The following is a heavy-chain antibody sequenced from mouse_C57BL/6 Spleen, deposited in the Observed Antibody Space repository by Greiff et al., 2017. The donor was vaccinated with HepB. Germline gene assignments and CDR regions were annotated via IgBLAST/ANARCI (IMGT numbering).Heavy chain of an antibody. J-gene: IGHJ4*01. Sequence: QVQLQQPGAELVKPGASVKLSCKASGYTFTSYCMHWVKQRPGQGLEWIGMIHPNSGSTNYNEKFKSKATLTVDKSSSTAYMQLSSLTSEDSAVYYCALLLLRSAMDYWGQGTSVTVSS. CDR3: ALLLLRSAMDY. D-gene: IGHD1-1*01. V-gene: IGHV1-64*01. CDR2: IHPNSGST. CDR1: GYTFTSYC.